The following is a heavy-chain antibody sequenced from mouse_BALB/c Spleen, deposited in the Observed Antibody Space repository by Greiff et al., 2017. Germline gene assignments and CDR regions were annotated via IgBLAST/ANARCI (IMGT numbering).Heavy chain of an antibody. J-gene: IGHJ4*01. CDR1: GFTFSSYG. Sequence: SGGDLVKPGGSLKLSCAASGFTFSSYGMSWVRQTPDKRLEWVATISSGGSYTYYPDSVKGRFTISRDNAKNTLYLQMSSLKSEDTAMYYCARQITTDAMDYWGQGTSVTVSS. CDR2: ISSGGSYT. V-gene: IGHV5-6*01. D-gene: IGHD2-4*01. CDR3: ARQITTDAMDY.